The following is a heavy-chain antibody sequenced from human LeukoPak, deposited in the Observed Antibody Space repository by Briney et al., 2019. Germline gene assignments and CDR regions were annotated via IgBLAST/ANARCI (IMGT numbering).Heavy chain of an antibody. CDR2: IYYSGST. CDR3: ARGRSYDFGDWFDP. V-gene: IGHV4-59*08. D-gene: IGHD3-3*01. CDR1: GGSISSYS. Sequence: SETLSLTCTVSGGSISSYSWSWIRQPPGKGLEWIGYIYYSGSTYYNPSLKSRVTISVDTSKNQFSLKLSSVTAADTAVYYCARGRSYDFGDWFDPWGQGTLVTVSS. J-gene: IGHJ5*02.